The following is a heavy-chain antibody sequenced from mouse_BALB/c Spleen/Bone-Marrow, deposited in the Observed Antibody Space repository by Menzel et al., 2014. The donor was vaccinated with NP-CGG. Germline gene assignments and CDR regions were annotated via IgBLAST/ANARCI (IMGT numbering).Heavy chain of an antibody. Sequence: EVMLVESGGGLVQPKGSLKLSCAASGFTFNTYAMNWVRQAPGKGLVWVARIRSKSHNYATYYADSVKDRFTISRDDSQSMLYLQMNNLQTEDTAMYFCVRQYYGYAPYAMDYWGQGTSVTVSS. V-gene: IGHV10-1*02. CDR3: VRQYYGYAPYAMDY. J-gene: IGHJ4*01. CDR1: GFTFNTYA. D-gene: IGHD1-2*01. CDR2: IRSKSHNYAT.